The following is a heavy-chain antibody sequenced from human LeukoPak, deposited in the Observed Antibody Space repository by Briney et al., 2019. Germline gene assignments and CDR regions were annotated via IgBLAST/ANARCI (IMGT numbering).Heavy chain of an antibody. CDR3: ARSRDGCNGDYFDY. CDR2: IYYSGST. J-gene: IGHJ4*02. V-gene: IGHV4-59*01. CDR1: GGSISSYY. Sequence: SETLSLTCTVSGGSISSYYWSWIRQPPGKGLEWIGYIYYSGSTNYNPSLKSRVTISVDTSKNQFSLKLSSVTAADTAVYYCARSRDGCNGDYFDYWGQGTLVTVSS. D-gene: IGHD5-24*01.